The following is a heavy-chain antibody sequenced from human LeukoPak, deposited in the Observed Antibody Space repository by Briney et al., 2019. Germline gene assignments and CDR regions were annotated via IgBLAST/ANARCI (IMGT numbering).Heavy chain of an antibody. D-gene: IGHD6-13*01. CDR2: ISAYSGNT. J-gene: IGHJ4*02. Sequence: GASVKVSCKASGYTFVNYGISWVRQAPGQGLGRMGWISAYSGNTKYAQKFQGRVTMTTDTSTGTAYIELRSLRSDDTAVYYCARGPMYSTSYYAPDYWGQGTPVTVSS. CDR1: GYTFVNYG. CDR3: ARGPMYSTSYYAPDY. V-gene: IGHV1-18*01.